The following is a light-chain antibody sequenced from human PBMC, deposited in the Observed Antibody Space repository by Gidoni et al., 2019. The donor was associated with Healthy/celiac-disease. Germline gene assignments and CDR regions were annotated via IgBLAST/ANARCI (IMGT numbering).Light chain of an antibody. CDR2: DVS. CDR3: SSYTSSSTSVV. V-gene: IGLV2-14*03. J-gene: IGLJ2*01. Sequence: QSALTHPASVSGSPGQSITISCTGTSSDVGGSNYVSWYQQHPGKSPKLMIYDVSNLPSGVSNRFSGSKSGNTASLTISGLQAEDEDDYYCSSYTSSSTSVVFGGGNKLTVL. CDR1: SSDVGGSNY.